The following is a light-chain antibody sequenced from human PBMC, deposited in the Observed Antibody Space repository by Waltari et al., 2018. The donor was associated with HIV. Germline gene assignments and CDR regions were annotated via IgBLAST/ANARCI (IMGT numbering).Light chain of an antibody. CDR3: YSTDSSDSHRGV. Sequence: SFELTQPPSVPVSPGQTAPIACSANPLTRGSPYCSRQKSGKAPKFVLYENKKRPSVIPERFRGSRSGTTATLTISGAQVEDEGDYYCYSTDSSDSHRGVFGTVTAVYVL. V-gene: IGLV3-10*01. CDR1: PLTRGS. CDR2: ENK. J-gene: IGLJ1*01.